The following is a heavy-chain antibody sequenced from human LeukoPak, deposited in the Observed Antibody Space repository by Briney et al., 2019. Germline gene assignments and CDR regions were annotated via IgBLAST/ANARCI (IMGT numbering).Heavy chain of an antibody. CDR2: ISSTSTYI. CDR1: GFTFRTYS. Sequence: GGSLRLSCAASGFTFRTYSMNWVRQAPGKGLEWVSSISSTSTYIYYADSMKGRFIISRDNARNSLYLEMNSLRAEDTAVYYCVRIIGISGTYPTDYWGQGTLVTVSS. J-gene: IGHJ4*02. CDR3: VRIIGISGTYPTDY. D-gene: IGHD1-26*01. V-gene: IGHV3-21*06.